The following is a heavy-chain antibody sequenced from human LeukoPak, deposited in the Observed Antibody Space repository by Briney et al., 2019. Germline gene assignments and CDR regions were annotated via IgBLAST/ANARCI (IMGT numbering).Heavy chain of an antibody. Sequence: GASVKVSCKASGYTFTRYFLHWVRQAPGQGLEWMGIINPSGGSTRYVQKFQGRVTMTRDTSTSTVYMELSSLRFEDTAVYFCARDQDSGGSCYDYWGQGTLVTVSS. V-gene: IGHV1-46*01. J-gene: IGHJ4*02. CDR2: INPSGGST. CDR3: ARDQDSGGSCYDY. CDR1: GYTFTRYF. D-gene: IGHD2-15*01.